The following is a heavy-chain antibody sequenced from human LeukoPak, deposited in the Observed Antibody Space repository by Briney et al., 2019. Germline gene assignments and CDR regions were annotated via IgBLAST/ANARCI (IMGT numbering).Heavy chain of an antibody. CDR3: ARDRYSGYDFHY. Sequence: SETLSLTCTVSGGSISSYYWSWIRQPPGKGLEWIGYIYYSGSTNYNPSLKSRVTISVDTSKNQFSLKLSSVTAADTAVYYCARDRYSGYDFHYWGQGTLVTVSS. CDR1: GGSISSYY. V-gene: IGHV4-59*01. CDR2: IYYSGST. D-gene: IGHD5-12*01. J-gene: IGHJ4*02.